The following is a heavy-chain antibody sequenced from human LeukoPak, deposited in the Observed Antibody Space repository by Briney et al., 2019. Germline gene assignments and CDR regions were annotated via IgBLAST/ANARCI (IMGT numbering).Heavy chain of an antibody. V-gene: IGHV3-30*04. CDR2: ISFDGNHK. J-gene: IGHJ2*01. D-gene: IGHD2/OR15-2a*01. CDR1: GFSFTSYA. CDR3: ARDGEVSIGIDYYFFDL. Sequence: GGSLRLSCAASGFSFTSYAMHWVRQAPGKGLEWVAVISFDGNHKYYADSVKGQFIISRDSSKTTVYLQMNSLSTEDTAVYFCARDGEVSIGIDYYFFDLWGRGTLVTVSS.